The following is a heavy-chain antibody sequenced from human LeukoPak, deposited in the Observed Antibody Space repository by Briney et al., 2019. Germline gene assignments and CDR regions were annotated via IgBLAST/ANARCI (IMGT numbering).Heavy chain of an antibody. CDR3: ARDGIAAAGSRDWYFDL. CDR2: IYYSGST. Sequence: PSETLSLTCTVSGGSISSSSYYWGWIRQPPGKGLEWIGSIYYSGSTYYNPSLKSRVTISVDTSKNQFSLKLSSVTAADTAVYYCARDGIAAAGSRDWYFDLWGRGTLVTVSS. D-gene: IGHD6-13*01. CDR1: GGSISSSSYY. J-gene: IGHJ2*01. V-gene: IGHV4-39*01.